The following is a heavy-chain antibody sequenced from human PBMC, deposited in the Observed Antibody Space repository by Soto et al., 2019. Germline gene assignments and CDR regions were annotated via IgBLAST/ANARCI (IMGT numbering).Heavy chain of an antibody. CDR3: ARAADTAATTWRWGFDY. CDR1: GYNLGAYY. V-gene: IGHV1-69*13. Sequence: ASVKVSCKASGYNLGAYYTYWVRQAPGRGLEWMGGIIPIFGTANYAQKFQGRVTITADESTSTAYMELSSLRSEDTAVYYCARAADTAATTWRWGFDYWGQGTLVTVSS. D-gene: IGHD3-3*01. CDR2: IIPIFGTA. J-gene: IGHJ4*02.